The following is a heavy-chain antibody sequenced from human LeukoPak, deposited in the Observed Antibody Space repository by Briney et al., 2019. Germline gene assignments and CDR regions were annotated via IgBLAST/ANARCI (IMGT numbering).Heavy chain of an antibody. D-gene: IGHD3-3*01. J-gene: IGHJ4*02. Sequence: GGSLRLSCAASGFTFSSYAMHWVRQAPGKGLEWVSVISYDGSNKYYADSVKGRFTISRDNSKNTLYLQMNSLRAEDTAVYYCARDQVFGVVISLGYFDYRGQGTLVTVSS. CDR2: ISYDGSNK. V-gene: IGHV3-30-3*01. CDR3: ARDQVFGVVISLGYFDY. CDR1: GFTFSSYA.